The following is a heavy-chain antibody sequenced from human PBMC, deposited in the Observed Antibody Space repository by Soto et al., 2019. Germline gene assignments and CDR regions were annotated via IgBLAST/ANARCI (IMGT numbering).Heavy chain of an antibody. CDR2: IRSKANSYAT. Sequence: PGGSLRLSCAASGFTFSGSAMHWVRQASGKGLEWVGRIRSKANSYATAYAASVKGRFTISRDDSKNTAYLQMNSLKTEDTAVYYGNRRGKWELPFDYWGQGTLVTVSS. CDR3: NRRGKWELPFDY. V-gene: IGHV3-73*01. D-gene: IGHD1-26*01. CDR1: GFTFSGSA. J-gene: IGHJ4*02.